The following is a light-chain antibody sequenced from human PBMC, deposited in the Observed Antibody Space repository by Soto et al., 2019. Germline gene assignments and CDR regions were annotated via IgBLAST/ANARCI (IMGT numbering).Light chain of an antibody. V-gene: IGKV2-28*01. CDR1: QSLLHSNGYNY. J-gene: IGKJ1*01. Sequence: VITKSPLSLPVTPGEPASISCRSSQSLLHSNGYNYLDWYLQKPGQSPQLLIYLGSNRASGVPDRFSGSGSGTDFTLKISRVEAEDVGVYYCLQPLQSWSFGQGTKVDI. CDR3: LQPLQSWS. CDR2: LGS.